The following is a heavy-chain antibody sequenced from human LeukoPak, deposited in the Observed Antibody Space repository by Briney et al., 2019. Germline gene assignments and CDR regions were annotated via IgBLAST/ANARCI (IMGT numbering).Heavy chain of an antibody. V-gene: IGHV3-9*01. CDR2: ISWNSGSI. CDR3: AKALGSSGYYQYFQH. Sequence: GGSLRLSCAASGFTFDDYAMHWVRQAPGKGLEWVSGISWNSGSIGYADSVKGRFTISRDNAKNSLYLQMNSLRAEDTALYYCAKALGSSGYYQYFQHWGQGTLVTVSS. D-gene: IGHD3-22*01. J-gene: IGHJ1*01. CDR1: GFTFDDYA.